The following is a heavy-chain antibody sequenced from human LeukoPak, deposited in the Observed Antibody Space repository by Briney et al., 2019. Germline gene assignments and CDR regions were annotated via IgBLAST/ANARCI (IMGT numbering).Heavy chain of an antibody. J-gene: IGHJ4*02. V-gene: IGHV4-39*01. Sequence: PSETLSLTCIVSGGSISSSSYYWGWIRQPPGKGLEWIGSIYYSGSTYYNPSLKSRVTISVDTSKNQFSLKLSSVTAADTAVYYCARRSIDTYYYDSSGYAIPFFADYWGQGTLVTVSS. CDR1: GGSISSSSYY. D-gene: IGHD3-22*01. CDR3: ARRSIDTYYYDSSGYAIPFFADY. CDR2: IYYSGST.